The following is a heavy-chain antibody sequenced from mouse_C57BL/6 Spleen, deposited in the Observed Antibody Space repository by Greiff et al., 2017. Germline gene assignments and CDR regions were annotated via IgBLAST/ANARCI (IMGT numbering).Heavy chain of an antibody. CDR2: INPNNGGT. CDR3: AREAIYYDYHYYAMDY. D-gene: IGHD2-4*01. J-gene: IGHJ4*01. CDR1: GYTFTDYN. Sequence: DVQLQESRPELVKPGASVKMSCKASGYTFTDYNMHWVKQSHGKSLEWIGYINPNNGGTSYNQKFKGKATLTVNKSSSTAYMELRSLTSEDSAVYYCAREAIYYDYHYYAMDYWGQGTSVTVSS. V-gene: IGHV1-22*01.